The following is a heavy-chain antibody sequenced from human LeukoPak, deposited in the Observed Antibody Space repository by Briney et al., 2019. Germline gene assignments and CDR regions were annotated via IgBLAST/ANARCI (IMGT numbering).Heavy chain of an antibody. CDR3: AKDISQKHMITFFDTFVAPVRFFDY. Sequence: PGGSLRLSCAASGFTFSSYEMNWVRQAPGKGLEWVSYISSSGSTIYYADSVKGRFTISRDNAKNSLYLQMNSLRAEDTAVYYCAKDISQKHMITFFDTFVAPVRFFDYWGQGTLVTVSS. D-gene: IGHD3-16*01. J-gene: IGHJ4*02. V-gene: IGHV3-48*03. CDR1: GFTFSSYE. CDR2: ISSSGSTI.